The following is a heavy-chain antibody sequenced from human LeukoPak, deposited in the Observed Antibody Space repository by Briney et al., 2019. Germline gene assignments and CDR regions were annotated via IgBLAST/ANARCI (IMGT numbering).Heavy chain of an antibody. Sequence: GGALRLSCGAPGFTFRRSAMSWGRQAPGEGVGWVSAISGSGGSTYYADSVKGRFTISRDDSKNTLSLQMNSLRAEDTAVYYCADISGTGTYFDYWGQGTLVTVSS. D-gene: IGHD6-19*01. CDR3: ADISGTGTYFDY. J-gene: IGHJ4*02. CDR2: ISGSGGST. V-gene: IGHV3-23*01. CDR1: GFTFRRSA.